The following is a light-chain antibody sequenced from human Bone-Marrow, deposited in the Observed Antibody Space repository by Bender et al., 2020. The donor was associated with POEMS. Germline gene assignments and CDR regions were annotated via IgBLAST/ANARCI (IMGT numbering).Light chain of an antibody. Sequence: QSALTQPASVSGSPGQSITIPCAGSTSDVGAYNYVSWYQQYPGKAPKLLIYDVINRPSGISNRFSGSRSGNTASLTISGLQAEDDADYYCTSYTSSNTLILGRGTKLTVL. CDR3: TSYTSSNTLI. CDR1: TSDVGAYNY. J-gene: IGLJ2*01. CDR2: DVI. V-gene: IGLV2-14*03.